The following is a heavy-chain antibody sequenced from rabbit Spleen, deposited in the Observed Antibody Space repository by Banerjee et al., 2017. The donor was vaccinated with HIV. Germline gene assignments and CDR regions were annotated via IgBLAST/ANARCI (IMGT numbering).Heavy chain of an antibody. D-gene: IGHD8-1*01. J-gene: IGHJ6*01. Sequence: QEQLKESGGGLVQPGGTLTLTCTASGFSFSNKAVMCWVRQAPGKGLEWISCIAGSSSGFTYSATWAKGRFTISKASSTTVTLQMTSLTAADTATYFCARDSGSSFSSYGMDLWGPGTLVTVS. V-gene: IGHV1S45*01. CDR2: IAGSSSGFT. CDR1: GFSFSNKAV. CDR3: ARDSGSSFSSYGMDL.